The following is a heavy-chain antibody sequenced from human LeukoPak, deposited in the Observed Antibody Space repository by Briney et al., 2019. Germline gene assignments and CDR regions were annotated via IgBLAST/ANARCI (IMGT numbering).Heavy chain of an antibody. J-gene: IGHJ6*02. CDR1: GYSFTSYD. CDR3: ARGGFFGGSLDV. Sequence: ASVKVSCKASGYSFTSYDINWVRQAAGQGLEWMGWMNLNNGETDFAQKFQGRVTLTKISPISTTYMELRSLRPEDTAIYYCARGGFFGGSLDVWGQGTTVTVSS. V-gene: IGHV1-8*01. D-gene: IGHD3-3*01. CDR2: MNLNNGET.